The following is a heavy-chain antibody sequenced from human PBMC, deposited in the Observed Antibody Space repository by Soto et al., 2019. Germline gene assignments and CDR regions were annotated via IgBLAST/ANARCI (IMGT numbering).Heavy chain of an antibody. CDR1: GFSLSTSGVG. V-gene: IGHV2-5*02. CDR3: AHRRTGVSQWYYGDFVY. J-gene: IGHJ4*02. CDR2: IYWDDDK. Sequence: QITLRESGPTLVNPTQPLTLTCTFSGFSLSTSGVGVGWIRQPPGKALEWLVFIYWDDDKRYSPSLRSRLAITKDTSKNQVVLTMTNVDPMDTATYFCAHRRTGVSQWYYGDFVYWGQGTLVTVSS. D-gene: IGHD6-19*01.